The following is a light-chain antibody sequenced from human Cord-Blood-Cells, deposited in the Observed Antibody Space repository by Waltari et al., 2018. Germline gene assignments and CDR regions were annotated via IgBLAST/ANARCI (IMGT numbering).Light chain of an antibody. Sequence: DIVMTQSPDSPAVSLGERATINCKSSQRVLYSSNNKNYLAWYQQKPGQPPKLLIYWASTRESGVPDRFSGSGSGTDFTLTISSLQAEDVAVYYCQQYYSTPPMYTFGQGTKLEIK. J-gene: IGKJ2*01. V-gene: IGKV4-1*01. CDR2: WAS. CDR3: QQYYSTPPMYT. CDR1: QRVLYSSNNKNY.